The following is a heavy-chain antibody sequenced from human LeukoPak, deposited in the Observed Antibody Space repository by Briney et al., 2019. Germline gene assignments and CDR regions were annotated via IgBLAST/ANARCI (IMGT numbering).Heavy chain of an antibody. D-gene: IGHD2-2*01. CDR1: GFTFSTYA. CDR3: ARGSSSVTLPGD. CDR2: IWYDGNNK. V-gene: IGHV3-33*01. Sequence: GRSLRLSCAASGFTFSTYAMHWVRQAPGKGLEWVAVIWYDGNNKYYADSVKGRFTISRDNSKNTLYLQMNSLRVEDTAVYYCARGSSSVTLPGDWGQGTLVTVPS. J-gene: IGHJ4*02.